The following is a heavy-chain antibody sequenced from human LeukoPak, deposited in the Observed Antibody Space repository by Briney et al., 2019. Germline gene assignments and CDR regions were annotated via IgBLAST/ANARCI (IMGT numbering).Heavy chain of an antibody. J-gene: IGHJ4*02. V-gene: IGHV4-39*01. Sequence: SETLSLTCTVSGGSISSYYWSWIRQPPGKGLEWIGSIYYSGSTYYNPSLKSRVTISVDTSKNQFSLKLSSVTAADTAVYYCARRTVTRGPFDYWGQGTLVTVSS. CDR2: IYYSGST. CDR1: GGSISSYY. CDR3: ARRTVTRGPFDY. D-gene: IGHD4-11*01.